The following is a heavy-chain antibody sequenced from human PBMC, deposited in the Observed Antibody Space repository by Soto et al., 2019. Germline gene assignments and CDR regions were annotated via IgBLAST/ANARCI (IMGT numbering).Heavy chain of an antibody. V-gene: IGHV1-69*01. J-gene: IGHJ4*01. CDR1: GGTFSTYA. CDR3: ARDRRDGYNSFDY. D-gene: IGHD5-12*01. CDR2: IIPILDTK. Sequence: QVQLVQPGAEVKKQGSSVKVSCKASGGTFSTYAINWVRQAPGQGIEWMGGIIPILDTKDQARKFRGRVNIVTNDSTGTADVELSSLRSEDTAMYYCARDRRDGYNSFDYWCQGSLVTVSS.